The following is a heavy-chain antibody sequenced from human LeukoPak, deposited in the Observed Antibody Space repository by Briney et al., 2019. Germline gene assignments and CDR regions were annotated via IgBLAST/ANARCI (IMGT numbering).Heavy chain of an antibody. J-gene: IGHJ4*02. Sequence: ASVKVSCKASGYTFNHYAIHWVRQAPGQRLEWMGWINAGNGDTKCSQNFEGRVTITRDTSATTAYMELNSLRSEDTAVYYCARISSSWSSCDYWGQGTLVTVSS. V-gene: IGHV1-3*01. CDR3: ARISSSWSSCDY. CDR1: GYTFNHYA. CDR2: INAGNGDT. D-gene: IGHD6-13*01.